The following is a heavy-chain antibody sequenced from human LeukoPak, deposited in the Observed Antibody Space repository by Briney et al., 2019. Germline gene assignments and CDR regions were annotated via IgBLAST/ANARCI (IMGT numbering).Heavy chain of an antibody. J-gene: IGHJ3*02. CDR3: ARVFRPNYYDSSGRQTFDAFDI. D-gene: IGHD3-22*01. V-gene: IGHV4-59*08. CDR2: IYYSGST. Sequence: KPSETLSLTCTVSGGSISSYYWSWIRQPPGKGLEWIGYIYYSGSTNYNPSLKSRVTISVDTSKNQFSLKLSSVTAADTAVYYCARVFRPNYYDSSGRQTFDAFDIWGQGTMVTVSS. CDR1: GGSISSYY.